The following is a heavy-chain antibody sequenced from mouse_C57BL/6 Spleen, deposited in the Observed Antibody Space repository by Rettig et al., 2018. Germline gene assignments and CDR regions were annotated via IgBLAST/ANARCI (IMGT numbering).Heavy chain of an antibody. CDR3: ARRPVLYAMDY. V-gene: IGHV1-50*01. CDR1: GYTFTSYW. CDR2: IDPSDSYT. Sequence: QVQLQQPGAELVKPGASVKLSCKASGYTFTSYWMQWVKQRPGQGLEWIGEIDPSDSYTNYNQKFKGKATLTVDTSSSTAYMQLSSLTSEDSAVYYCARRPVLYAMDYWGKGTSVTVSS. J-gene: IGHJ4*01.